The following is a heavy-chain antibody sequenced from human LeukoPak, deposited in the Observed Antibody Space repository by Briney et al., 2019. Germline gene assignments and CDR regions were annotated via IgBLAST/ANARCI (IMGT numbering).Heavy chain of an antibody. V-gene: IGHV4-39*01. D-gene: IGHD3-10*01. J-gene: IGHJ3*02. CDR2: IYFSET. Sequence: SETLSLTCTVSGASFSDTTYYWAWFRQPPGKGLGWLASIYFSETKYNPSLKSRITISGDTSKNQFSLKLTSVTATDTAVYYCASPSKLVLSRGAFDIWGQGTMVTVSA. CDR1: GASFSDTTYY. CDR3: ASPSKLVLSRGAFDI.